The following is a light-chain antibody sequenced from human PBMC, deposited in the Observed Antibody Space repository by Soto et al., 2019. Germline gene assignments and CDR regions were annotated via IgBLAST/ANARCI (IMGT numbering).Light chain of an antibody. CDR3: QQYNNWPSLT. V-gene: IGKV3-15*01. J-gene: IGKJ4*01. CDR1: QSVDSKD. Sequence: EIVLTQSPGTLSLSPGERATLSCRASQSVDSKDLAWYQHKPGQAPRILIYGASTRATGIPARFSGSGSGTEFTLTISSLQSEDFAVYYCQQYNNWPSLTFGGGTKVDIK. CDR2: GAS.